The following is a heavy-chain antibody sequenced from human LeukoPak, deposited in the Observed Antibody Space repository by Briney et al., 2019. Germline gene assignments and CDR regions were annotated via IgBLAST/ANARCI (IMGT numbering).Heavy chain of an antibody. CDR1: GFTFSNAW. Sequence: GGSLRLSCAASGFTFSNAWMSWVRQAPGKGLEWVGRIKSKTDGGTTDYAAPVKGRFTISRDDSKNTLYLQMNSLKTEDTAVYYCAKVQGDFWSGYYTLNYYYYMDVWGKGTTVTVSS. CDR2: IKSKTDGGTT. V-gene: IGHV3-15*01. J-gene: IGHJ6*03. D-gene: IGHD3-3*01. CDR3: AKVQGDFWSGYYTLNYYYYMDV.